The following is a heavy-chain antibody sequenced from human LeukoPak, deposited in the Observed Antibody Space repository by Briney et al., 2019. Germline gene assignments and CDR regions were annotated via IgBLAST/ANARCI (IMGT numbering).Heavy chain of an antibody. D-gene: IGHD3-9*01. CDR2: ISSSYI. V-gene: IGHV3-11*06. CDR3: ARDRVGDFDWLAYYYMDV. J-gene: IGHJ6*03. Sequence: GGSLRLSCAASGFTFSDYYMSWIRQAPGKGLEWVSYISSSYIYYADSVKGRFTISRDNAKNSLYLQMNSLRAEDTAVYYCARDRVGDFDWLAYYYMDVWGKGTTVTISS. CDR1: GFTFSDYY.